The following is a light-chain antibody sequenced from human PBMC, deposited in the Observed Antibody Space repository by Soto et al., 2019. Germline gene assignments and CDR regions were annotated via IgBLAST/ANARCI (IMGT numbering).Light chain of an antibody. J-gene: IGKJ1*01. CDR1: QSVSSN. V-gene: IGKV3-15*01. CDR2: GAS. CDR3: QQYINWPT. Sequence: EIVMTQSPGTLSLSPGERATLSCRASQSVSSNLAWYQQKPGQAPRVLIYGASTRATGIPARFSGSGSGTEFTLTITSLQSEDFAVYYCQQYINWPTFGPGTKVDIK.